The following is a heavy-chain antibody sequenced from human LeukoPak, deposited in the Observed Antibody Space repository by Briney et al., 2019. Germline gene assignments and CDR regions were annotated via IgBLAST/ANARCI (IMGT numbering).Heavy chain of an antibody. V-gene: IGHV4-59*11. CDR3: GRDALVGYFSYYYMDV. J-gene: IGHJ6*03. Sequence: SETLSLTCTASGGSISSHYWTWIRQSPVKGLEWTGDISNSGSTSYNPSLKSRVTISIDTSKNQFSLKLSSVTAADTAVYYCGRDALVGYFSYYYMDVWGKGTTVTVSS. D-gene: IGHD2-15*01. CDR2: ISNSGST. CDR1: GGSISSHY.